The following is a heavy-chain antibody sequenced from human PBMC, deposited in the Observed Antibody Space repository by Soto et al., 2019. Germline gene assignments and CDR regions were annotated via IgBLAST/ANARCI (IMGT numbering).Heavy chain of an antibody. J-gene: IGHJ4*02. Sequence: EVQLLESGGGLVQPGGSLRLSCAASGFTFSSYAMSWVRQAPGKGLEWVTYIRNTRMTIYYADSVKGRFTVSRDNAKSSLYLQMDSLRDEDTAVYYCARGNWGSSDYWGQGTLVTVSS. CDR1: GFTFSSYA. CDR3: ARGNWGSSDY. V-gene: IGHV3-48*02. D-gene: IGHD7-27*01. CDR2: IRNTRMTI.